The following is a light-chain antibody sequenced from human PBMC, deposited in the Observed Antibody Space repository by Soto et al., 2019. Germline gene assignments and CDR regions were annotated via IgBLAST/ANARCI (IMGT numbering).Light chain of an antibody. V-gene: IGKV1-9*01. J-gene: IGKJ2*01. Sequence: DIQLTQSPSFLSASVGDRVTITCRASQGISSYLAWYQQKPGKAPKLLIYAASTLQSGLPSRFSGSGSGTDFSLTISSLQPEDFATYYCQQLNGYPHYTFGQGTKLEIK. CDR3: QQLNGYPHYT. CDR2: AAS. CDR1: QGISSY.